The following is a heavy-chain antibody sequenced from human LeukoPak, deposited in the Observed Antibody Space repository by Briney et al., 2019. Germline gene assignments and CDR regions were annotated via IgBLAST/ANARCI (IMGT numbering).Heavy chain of an antibody. D-gene: IGHD6-19*01. CDR1: GDSVSSNSAA. V-gene: IGHV6-1*01. J-gene: IGHJ4*02. CDR2: TYYRSKWYN. CDR3: AKWDGYSSGWFDY. Sequence: SQTLSLTCAISGDSVSSNSAAWNWIMQSPSRGLEWLGRTYYRSKWYNDYAVSVKSRITINPDTSKNQFSLQLNSVTPEDTAVYYCAKWDGYSSGWFDYWGQGTLVTVSS.